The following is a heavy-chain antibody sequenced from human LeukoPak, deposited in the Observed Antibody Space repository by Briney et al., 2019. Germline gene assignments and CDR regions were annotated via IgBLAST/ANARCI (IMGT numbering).Heavy chain of an antibody. CDR1: GFTFSNYA. CDR3: AKEKQRNFDY. CDR2: ISGSGDST. Sequence: GGSLRLSCAASGFTFSNYAMSWVRQAPGKGLEWVSGISGSGDSTYYGDSVQGRFTISRDNSKNTLYLQVNTLRAEDTAVYFCAKEKQRNFDYWGQGTLVTVSS. V-gene: IGHV3-23*01. J-gene: IGHJ4*02.